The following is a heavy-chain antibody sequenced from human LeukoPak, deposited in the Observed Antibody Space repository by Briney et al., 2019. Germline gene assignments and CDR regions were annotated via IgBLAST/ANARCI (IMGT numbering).Heavy chain of an antibody. CDR3: ARDHGQLPNFDY. V-gene: IGHV4-4*07. CDR1: GGSIRSYY. CDR2: IYTSGST. Sequence: SETLSLTWTVSGGSIRSYYWSWIRQPAGKGLEWIGRIYTSGSTNYNPSLKSRVTISVDKSKNQFSLKLSSVTAADTAVYYCARDHGQLPNFDYWGQGTLVTVSS. J-gene: IGHJ4*02. D-gene: IGHD5-18*01.